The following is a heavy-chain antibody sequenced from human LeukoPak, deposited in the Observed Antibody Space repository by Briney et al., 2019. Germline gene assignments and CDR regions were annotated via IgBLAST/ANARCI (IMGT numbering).Heavy chain of an antibody. CDR2: ISGSGGRT. CDR1: GFTFSIYA. D-gene: IGHD2-15*01. V-gene: IGHV3-23*01. CDR3: AKDSATGSSRADPFDY. Sequence: GGSLRLSCAASGFTFSIYAMSWVRQAPGKGQEWVSAISGSGGRTYYADSVKGRFTISRDNSKNTLYLQMNRLRAEDTAVYYRAKDSATGSSRADPFDYWGQGTLVTVSS. J-gene: IGHJ4*02.